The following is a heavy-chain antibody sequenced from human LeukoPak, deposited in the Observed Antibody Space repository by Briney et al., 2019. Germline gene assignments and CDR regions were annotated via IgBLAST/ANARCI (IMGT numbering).Heavy chain of an antibody. CDR1: GYTFTSYG. D-gene: IGHD4-23*01. J-gene: IGHJ4*02. CDR2: ISAYNGNT. Sequence: ASVKVSCKASGYTFTSYGISWVRQAPGQGLEWMGWISAYNGNTNYAQKLQGRVTMTTDTSTSTAYMELRSLRSDDTVVYYCARDVRAMVVTPVSSDYWGQGTLVTVSS. CDR3: ARDVRAMVVTPVSSDY. V-gene: IGHV1-18*01.